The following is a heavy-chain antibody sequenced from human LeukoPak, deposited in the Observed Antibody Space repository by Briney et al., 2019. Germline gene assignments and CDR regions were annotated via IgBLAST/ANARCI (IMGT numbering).Heavy chain of an antibody. CDR1: GGSISSYY. V-gene: IGHV4-59*01. J-gene: IGHJ6*02. Sequence: PSETLSLTCTVSGGSISSYYWSWIRQPPGKGLEWIGYIYYSGSTNYNPSLKSRVTISVDTSKNQFSLKLSSVTAADTAVYYCARESSSHYYYGMDVWGQGTTVTVSS. CDR3: ARESSSHYYYGMDV. CDR2: IYYSGST. D-gene: IGHD6-6*01.